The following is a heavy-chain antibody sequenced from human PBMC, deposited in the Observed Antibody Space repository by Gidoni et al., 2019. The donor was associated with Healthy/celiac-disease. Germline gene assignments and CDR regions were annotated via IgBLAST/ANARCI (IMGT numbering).Heavy chain of an antibody. D-gene: IGHD2-2*02. V-gene: IGHV3-30*18. CDR2: ISYDGSNK. J-gene: IGHJ3*02. CDR1: GFTFSSYG. CDR3: AKIPAAITDAFDI. Sequence: QVQLVESGGGVVQPGRSLRLSCAASGFTFSSYGMHWVRQAPGKGLEWVAVISYDGSNKYYADSVKGRFTISRDNSKNTLYLQMNSLRAEDTAVYYCAKIPAAITDAFDIWGQGTMVTVSS.